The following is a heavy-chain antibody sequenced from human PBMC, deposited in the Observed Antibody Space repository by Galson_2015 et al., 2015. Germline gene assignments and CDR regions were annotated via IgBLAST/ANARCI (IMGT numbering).Heavy chain of an antibody. Sequence: SVKVSCKASGYTFTSYAMHWVRQAPGQRLEWMGWINAGNGNTKYSQKFQGRVTITRDTSASTAYMELSSLRSEDTAGYYCARALGYCSSTSCYGWFDPWGQGTLVTVSS. CDR2: INAGNGNT. D-gene: IGHD2-2*01. J-gene: IGHJ5*02. V-gene: IGHV1-3*01. CDR1: GYTFTSYA. CDR3: ARALGYCSSTSCYGWFDP.